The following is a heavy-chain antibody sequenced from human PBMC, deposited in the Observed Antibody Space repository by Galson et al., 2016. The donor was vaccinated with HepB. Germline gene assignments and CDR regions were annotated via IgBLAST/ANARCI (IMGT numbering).Heavy chain of an antibody. CDR1: GLSFSYTW. Sequence: SLRLSCAASGLSFSYTWMHWVRQAPGKGLEWVSRINGAGTIRNYADSTKGRFTISRDNAKDTLFLQMTSLRADDTGVYFCTRDGGLDDTSGFDPWGQGTLVTVSS. D-gene: IGHD6-19*01. J-gene: IGHJ5*02. CDR3: TRDGGLDDTSGFDP. CDR2: INGAGTIR. V-gene: IGHV3-74*01.